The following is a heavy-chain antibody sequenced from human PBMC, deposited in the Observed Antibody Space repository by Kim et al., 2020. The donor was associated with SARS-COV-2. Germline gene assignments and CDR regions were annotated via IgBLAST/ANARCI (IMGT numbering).Heavy chain of an antibody. D-gene: IGHD2-15*01. CDR3: AREVGKYPYDVFDI. V-gene: IGHV3-48*03. CDR2: ISSSGGRR. J-gene: IGHJ3*02. CDR1: GFTFSSFE. Sequence: GGSLRLSCAASGFTFSSFEMNWVREAPGKGLEWVSYISSSGGRRYYADSVKGRFTISRDNAKNSLYLQMNSLRAEDTAVYYCAREVGKYPYDVFDIWGQG.